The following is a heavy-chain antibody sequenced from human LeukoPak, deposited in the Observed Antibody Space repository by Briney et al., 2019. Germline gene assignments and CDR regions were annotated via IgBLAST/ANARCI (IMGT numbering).Heavy chain of an antibody. Sequence: PSETLSLTCAVYGGSFSTYYWSWVRQPPGSGLEWIGDINQSGSTNYSPSLKSRVTVSIDTSKNQFSLKLSSVTAADTAVYYCARVDSSSWQGGLSDAFDIWGQGTMVTVSS. CDR1: GGSFSTYY. CDR3: ARVDSSSWQGGLSDAFDI. V-gene: IGHV4-34*01. J-gene: IGHJ3*02. CDR2: INQSGST. D-gene: IGHD6-13*01.